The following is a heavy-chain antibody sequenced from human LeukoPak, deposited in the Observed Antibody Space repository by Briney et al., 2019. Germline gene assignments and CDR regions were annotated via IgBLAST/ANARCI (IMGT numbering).Heavy chain of an antibody. CDR1: GYSISSGYY. V-gene: IGHV4-38-2*02. CDR3: ARVMGYCSGGSCYCDY. Sequence: SETLSLTCTVSGYSISSGYYWGWIRQPPGKGLEWIGSIYHSGSTYYNPSLKSRVTISVDTSKNQFSLKLSSVTAADTAVYYCARVMGYCSGGSCYCDYWGQGTLVTVSS. D-gene: IGHD2-15*01. J-gene: IGHJ4*02. CDR2: IYHSGST.